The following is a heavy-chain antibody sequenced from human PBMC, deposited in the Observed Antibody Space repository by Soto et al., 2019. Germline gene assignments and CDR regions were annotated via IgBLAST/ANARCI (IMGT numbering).Heavy chain of an antibody. CDR3: ARSYSGGDAYFDY. CDR1: GGSISSGGYA. V-gene: IGHV4-30-2*01. J-gene: IGHJ4*02. D-gene: IGHD2-21*02. CDR2: IYQGGST. Sequence: PSETLSLTCAVSGGSISSGGYAWAWIRQPPGKGLEWVGYIYQGGSTYYNPSLKSRVTIAADRSKNQFSLNLASVTAADTAVYYCARSYSGGDAYFDYWGQGTVVTVSS.